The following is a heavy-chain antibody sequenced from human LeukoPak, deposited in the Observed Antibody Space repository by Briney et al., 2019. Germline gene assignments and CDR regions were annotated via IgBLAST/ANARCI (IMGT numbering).Heavy chain of an antibody. V-gene: IGHV4-59*01. CDR1: GGSISSYY. CDR2: IYYSGSA. Sequence: SETLSLTCTVSGGSISSYYWSWIRQPPGKGLEWIGYIYYSGSAYYNPSLKSRVSISVDMSMNQFSLKLTSVTAADTAVYYCARAELNTAMAVDYWGQGTLVTVSS. CDR3: ARAELNTAMAVDY. D-gene: IGHD5-18*01. J-gene: IGHJ4*02.